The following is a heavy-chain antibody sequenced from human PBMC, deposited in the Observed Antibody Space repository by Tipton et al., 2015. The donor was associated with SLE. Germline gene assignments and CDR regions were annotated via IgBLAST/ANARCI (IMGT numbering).Heavy chain of an antibody. CDR1: GGSISSGGYY. V-gene: IGHV4-31*03. J-gene: IGHJ4*02. CDR2: IYYSGST. CDR3: ARRPPNDYGGHFDY. Sequence: TLSLTCTVSGGSISSGGYYWSWIRQHPGKGLEWIGYIYYSGSTYYNPSLKSRVTISVDTSKNQFSLKLGSVTAADTAVYYCARRPPNDYGGHFDYWGQGTLVTVSS. D-gene: IGHD4-23*01.